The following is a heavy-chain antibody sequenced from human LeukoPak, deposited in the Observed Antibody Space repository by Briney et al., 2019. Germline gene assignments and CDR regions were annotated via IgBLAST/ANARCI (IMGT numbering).Heavy chain of an antibody. V-gene: IGHV3-7*01. Sequence: ETLSLTCTVSGGSISSSSYYWGWIRQAPGKGLEWVANINQDESKKYYVDSVKGRFTISRDNAKNSLYLQMSSLRAEDTAVYYCARDHAYRTDYWGQGTLVTVSS. CDR1: GGSISSSSYY. CDR3: ARDHAYRTDY. CDR2: INQDESKK. D-gene: IGHD2-2*01. J-gene: IGHJ4*02.